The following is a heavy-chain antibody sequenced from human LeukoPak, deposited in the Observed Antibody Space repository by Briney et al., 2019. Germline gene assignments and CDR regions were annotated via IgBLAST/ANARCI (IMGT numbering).Heavy chain of an antibody. CDR2: IYTSGST. D-gene: IGHD3-9*01. CDR1: GGSISSYY. Sequence: PSETLSLTCTVSGGSISSYYWSRIRQPAGKGLEWIGRIYTSGSTNYNPSLKSRVTMSVDTSKNQFSLKLSPVTAADTAVYYCARDPGPYYDILTGWDVWGQGTTVTVSS. V-gene: IGHV4-4*07. J-gene: IGHJ6*02. CDR3: ARDPGPYYDILTGWDV.